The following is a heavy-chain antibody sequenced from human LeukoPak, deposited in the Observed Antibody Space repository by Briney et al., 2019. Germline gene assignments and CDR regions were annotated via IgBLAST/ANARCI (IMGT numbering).Heavy chain of an antibody. CDR3: ARRGLEMATIDY. D-gene: IGHD5-24*01. V-gene: IGHV1-2*02. J-gene: IGHJ4*02. CDR1: GYTFTGYY. CDR2: INPNSGGT. Sequence: ASVKVSCKASGYTFTGYYIHRVRQAPGQGLEWMGWINPNSGGTNYAQKFHGRVTMTRDTSISTAYMELSRLRSDDTAVYYCARRGLEMATIDYWGQGTLVTVSS.